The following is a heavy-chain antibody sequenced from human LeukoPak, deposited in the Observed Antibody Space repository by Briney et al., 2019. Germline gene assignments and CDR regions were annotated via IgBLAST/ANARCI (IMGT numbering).Heavy chain of an antibody. D-gene: IGHD2-15*01. CDR1: GFTFSTCA. Sequence: PGGSLRLSCAVSGFTFSTCAMHWVRQAPDKGLEWVAVISYDGSKKYYADSVRGRFTISRDNSKNTLYLQMNSLRAEDTAVYYCARERCSGGSCYSSNWFDPWGQGTLVTVSS. V-gene: IGHV3-30*03. CDR3: ARERCSGGSCYSSNWFDP. J-gene: IGHJ5*02. CDR2: ISYDGSKK.